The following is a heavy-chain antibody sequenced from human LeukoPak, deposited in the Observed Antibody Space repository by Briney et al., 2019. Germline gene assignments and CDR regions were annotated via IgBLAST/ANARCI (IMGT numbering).Heavy chain of an antibody. D-gene: IGHD5-18*01. CDR1: GFTISSYY. Sequence: PSETLTLSCTASGFTISSYYWSWIRQAPGKGLEWVAYISYIGITNYNHSLNSRGTISIDTSKNQFSLKLSSVTAADTAVYYCARATRYSYGYFDYWGQGTLVPVSS. J-gene: IGHJ4*02. V-gene: IGHV4-59*08. CDR2: ISYIGIT. CDR3: ARATRYSYGYFDY.